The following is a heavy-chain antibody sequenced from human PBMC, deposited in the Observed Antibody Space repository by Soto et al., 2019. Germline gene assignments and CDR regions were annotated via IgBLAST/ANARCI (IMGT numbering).Heavy chain of an antibody. J-gene: IGHJ5*02. V-gene: IGHV3-7*01. CDR3: AKEVEVAAAGVNWFDP. CDR2: IKQDGSEK. D-gene: IGHD6-13*01. Sequence: AGGSLRLSCAASGFTFSSYWMSWVRQAPGKGLEWVANIKQDGSEKYYVDSVKGRFTISRDNAKNTLYLQMNSLRAEDTAVYYCAKEVEVAAAGVNWFDPWGQGTLVTVSS. CDR1: GFTFSSYW.